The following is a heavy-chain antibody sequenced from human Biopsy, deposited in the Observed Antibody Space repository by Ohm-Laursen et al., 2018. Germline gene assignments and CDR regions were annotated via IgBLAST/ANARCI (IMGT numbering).Heavy chain of an antibody. CDR3: ARVGFSSTWPPDRHDAFDI. V-gene: IGHV1-2*02. CDR2: INPDSGGT. J-gene: IGHJ3*02. Sequence: ASVKVSCKASAYTLTDYYLHWVRQAPGQGLEWMGWINPDSGGTNYAQKFQGRVTMTRDTSISAVQMELSSLRSDDTAVYYCARVGFSSTWPPDRHDAFDIWGQGTMVTVSS. D-gene: IGHD6-13*01. CDR1: AYTLTDYY.